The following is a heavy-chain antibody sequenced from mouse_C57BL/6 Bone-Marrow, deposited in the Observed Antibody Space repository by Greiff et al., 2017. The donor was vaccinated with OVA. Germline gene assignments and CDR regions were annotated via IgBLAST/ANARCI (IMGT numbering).Heavy chain of an antibody. D-gene: IGHD1-1*01. J-gene: IGHJ2*01. CDR3: ARSLYYGSRSDDYFDY. CDR1: GYTFTDHT. V-gene: IGHV1-78*01. Sequence: VQLQQSYAELVKPGASVKISCKVSGYTFTDHTIHWMKQRPEQGLEWIGYIYPRDGSTKYNEKFKGKATLTADKSSSTAYMQLNSLTSEDSAVYFCARSLYYGSRSDDYFDYWGQGTTLTVSS. CDR2: IYPRDGST.